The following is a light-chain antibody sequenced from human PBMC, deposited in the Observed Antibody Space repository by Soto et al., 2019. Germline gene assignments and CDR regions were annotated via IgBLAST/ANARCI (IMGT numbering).Light chain of an antibody. CDR1: QYMSSW. Sequence: DIQMTQSPSTLSASVGDRVTITCRASQYMSSWLAWYQEKPGKAPKLLIYQASILESAAPSWFSGSASATEFTLTISSLQPDDFATYYCQQYYTYPYTFGQGTKLEIQ. CDR3: QQYYTYPYT. J-gene: IGKJ2*01. CDR2: QAS. V-gene: IGKV1-5*03.